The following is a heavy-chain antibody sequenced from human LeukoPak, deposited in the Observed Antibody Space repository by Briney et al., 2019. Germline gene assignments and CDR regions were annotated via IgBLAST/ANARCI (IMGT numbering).Heavy chain of an antibody. V-gene: IGHV3-30*04. CDR1: GFTFSSYA. CDR2: ISYDGSNK. Sequence: PGRSLRLSCAASGFTFSSYAMHWVRQAPGKGLEWVAVISYDGSNKYYADSVKGRFTISRDNSKNTLYLQMNSLRAEDTAVYYCAREPHQGYDSYYYYMDVWGKGTTVTVSS. D-gene: IGHD3-9*01. J-gene: IGHJ6*03. CDR3: AREPHQGYDSYYYYMDV.